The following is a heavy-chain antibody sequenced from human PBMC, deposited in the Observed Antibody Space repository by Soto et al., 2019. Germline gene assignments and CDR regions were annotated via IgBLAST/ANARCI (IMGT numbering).Heavy chain of an antibody. CDR3: ARDKAVAEYALNDY. V-gene: IGHV1-18*01. CDR2: ISAYNGNT. Sequence: QVQLVQSGAEVKKPGASVKVSRKASGYTFTSYGISWVRQAPGQGLEWMGWISAYNGNTNYAQKLQGRVTMTTDTSTSTAYMELRNLRSDDTSLSSCARDKAVAEYALNDYWGQGTLVTVSS. CDR1: GYTFTSYG. J-gene: IGHJ4*02. D-gene: IGHD6-19*01.